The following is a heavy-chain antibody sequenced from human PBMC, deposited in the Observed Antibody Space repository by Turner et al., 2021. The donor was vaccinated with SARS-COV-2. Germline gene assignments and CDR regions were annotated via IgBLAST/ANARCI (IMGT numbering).Heavy chain of an antibody. V-gene: IGHV3-23*01. CDR2: VSGSGNSK. Sequence: EVQLLESGGGLVQPGGSLKLSCAASGFTFSNFAMTWVRQVPGKGLEWISAVSGSGNSKYYADSVKGRFTVSRDNSDDTLFLQMSSLRAEDTAVYYCAKEFIRSTSPTSPKVSPW. CDR1: GFTFSNFA. CDR3: AKEFIRSTSPTSPKVSP. J-gene: IGHJ5*02. D-gene: IGHD2-2*01.